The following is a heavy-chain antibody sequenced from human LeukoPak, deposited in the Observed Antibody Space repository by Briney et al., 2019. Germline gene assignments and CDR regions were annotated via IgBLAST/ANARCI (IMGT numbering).Heavy chain of an antibody. Sequence: ASVKVSFQASGDPFIRYGITWVRQAPGQGLEWMGWISTGNGNTNYGQKFQGRVTMTTDTSTSTAYMELRSLRSDDTAVYYCARRGLYSSETYYMDVWGKGTTVTVSS. D-gene: IGHD6-19*01. CDR2: ISTGNGNT. V-gene: IGHV1-18*01. CDR3: ARRGLYSSETYYMDV. CDR1: GDPFIRYG. J-gene: IGHJ6*03.